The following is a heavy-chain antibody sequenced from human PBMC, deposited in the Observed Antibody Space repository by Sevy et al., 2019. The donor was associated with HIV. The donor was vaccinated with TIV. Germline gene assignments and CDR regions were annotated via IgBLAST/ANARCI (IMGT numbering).Heavy chain of an antibody. CDR3: AREGYYYRSGTYRPPNYYGMDV. D-gene: IGHD3-10*01. CDR2: ISDYNGYT. Sequence: ASVKVSCKASGYTFSSYGISWVRQAPGQGLEWMGWISDYNGYTNYAHKFQGRVTMSTETSTRTADMELRSLRLDDTAVYFCAREGYYYRSGTYRPPNYYGMDVWGQGTAVTVSS. CDR1: GYTFSSYG. J-gene: IGHJ6*02. V-gene: IGHV1-18*01.